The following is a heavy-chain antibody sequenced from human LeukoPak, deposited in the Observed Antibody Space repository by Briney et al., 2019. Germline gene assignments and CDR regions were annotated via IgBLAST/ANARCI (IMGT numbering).Heavy chain of an antibody. CDR2: ISAYNGNT. V-gene: IGHV1-18*01. Sequence: ASVKVSCKASGYTFTSYGISWVRQAPGQGLEWMGRISAYNGNTNYAQKLQGRVTMTTDTSTSTAYMELRSLRSDDTAVYYCAREESDDYVWGSYRYNQGPFDYWGQGTLVTVSS. J-gene: IGHJ4*02. CDR1: GYTFTSYG. CDR3: AREESDDYVWGSYRYNQGPFDY. D-gene: IGHD3-16*02.